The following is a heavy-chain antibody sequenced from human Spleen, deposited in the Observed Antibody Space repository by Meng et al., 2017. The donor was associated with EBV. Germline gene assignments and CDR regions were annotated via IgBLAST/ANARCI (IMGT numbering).Heavy chain of an antibody. J-gene: IGHJ4*01. V-gene: IGHV3-11*01. D-gene: IGHD5-18*01. CDR2: ISSSAGII. CDR1: GFTFSDYY. CDR3: ARDVDTSPQYYFDY. Sequence: QVQLMESGGGSVKPGVSLRLSFAASGFTFSDYYMSWIRQAPGKGLEWVSYISSSAGIIYYADSVKGQFTISRDNTKNSVYLQMNSLRAEDTAVYYCARDVDTSPQYYFDYRGHGTLVTVSS.